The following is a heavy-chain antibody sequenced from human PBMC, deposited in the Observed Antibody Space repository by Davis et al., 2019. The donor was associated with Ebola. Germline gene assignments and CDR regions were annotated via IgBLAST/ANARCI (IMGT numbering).Heavy chain of an antibody. Sequence: GESLKISCAASGFTFSSYAMSWVRQAPGKGLEWVSAISGSGGSTYYADSVKGRFTISRDNSKNTLYLQMNSLRAEDTAVYYCARAQRAAGSPRWGQGTLVTVSS. D-gene: IGHD6-13*01. V-gene: IGHV3-23*01. CDR3: ARAQRAAGSPR. CDR2: ISGSGGST. CDR1: GFTFSSYA. J-gene: IGHJ4*02.